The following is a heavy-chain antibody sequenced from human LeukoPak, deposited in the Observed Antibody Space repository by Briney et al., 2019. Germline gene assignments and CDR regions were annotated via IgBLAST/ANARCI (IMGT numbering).Heavy chain of an antibody. D-gene: IGHD3-22*01. CDR1: GFTFSSYT. Sequence: GGSLRLSCAASGFTFSSYTMNWVRQAPGKGLEWVSSISSSSTYIYYADSVKGRFTISRDYARNSLSLQMNSLRAEDTAVYYCAKRGLVGSSGFKNNWFDPWGQGTLVTVSS. CDR2: ISSSSTYI. J-gene: IGHJ5*02. CDR3: AKRGLVGSSGFKNNWFDP. V-gene: IGHV3-21*01.